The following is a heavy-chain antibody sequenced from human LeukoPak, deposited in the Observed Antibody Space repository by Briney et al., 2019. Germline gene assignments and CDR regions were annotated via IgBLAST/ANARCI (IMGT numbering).Heavy chain of an antibody. Sequence: GGSVTLFCTASGYTYKRYWVRWVRRATRRGGECGANIKQGGSEKYYADSVKGRFTISRDNAKNSLYLQMNSLRAEDTAVYYCAKDRPYYDSSGYATPPDYWGQGTLVTVSS. D-gene: IGHD3-22*01. CDR3: AKDRPYYDSSGYATPPDY. V-gene: IGHV3-7*03. CDR2: IKQGGSEK. J-gene: IGHJ4*02. CDR1: GYTYKRYW.